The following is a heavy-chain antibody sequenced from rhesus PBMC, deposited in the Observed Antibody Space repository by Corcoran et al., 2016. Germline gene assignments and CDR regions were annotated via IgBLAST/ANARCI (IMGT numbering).Heavy chain of an antibody. V-gene: IGHV2-1*01. CDR3: ARRQSLAADPVGFDY. Sequence: QVTLKESGPALVKPTQTLTLTCTFSGFSLSTRGMGVGWIRQPPGTTLEWLAHIYWDDDKRYSTSLKSRLTISKDTSKNQVVLTMTNMDPVDTATYYCARRQSLAADPVGFDYWGQGVLVTVSS. CDR1: GFSLSTRGMG. CDR2: IYWDDDK. D-gene: IGHD6-19*01. J-gene: IGHJ4*01.